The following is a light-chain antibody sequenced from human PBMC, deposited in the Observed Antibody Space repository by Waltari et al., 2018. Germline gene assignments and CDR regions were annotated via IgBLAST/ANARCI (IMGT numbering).Light chain of an antibody. CDR2: GAS. V-gene: IGKV3-20*01. CDR1: QSISSSY. Sequence: VLTQSPGTLSLSPGERATLSCRASQSISSSYLAWYQQKPGQAPRLLIYGASSRATGIPDRFSGSGSGTDFTLTISGLEPEDSAVDYCQQLDRSPFTFGPGTKVDFK. J-gene: IGKJ3*01. CDR3: QQLDRSPFT.